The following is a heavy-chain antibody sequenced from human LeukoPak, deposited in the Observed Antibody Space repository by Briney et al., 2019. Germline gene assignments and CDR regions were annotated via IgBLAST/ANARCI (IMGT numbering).Heavy chain of an antibody. Sequence: KPSETLSLTCAVYGGSFSGYYWSWIRQPPGKGLEWIGEINHSGSTNYNPSLKSRVTISVDTSKNQFSLKLSSVTAADTAVFYCASLGIGYYYFDFWGQGILVTVSS. CDR2: INHSGST. CDR1: GGSFSGYY. CDR3: ASLGIGYYYFDF. J-gene: IGHJ4*02. D-gene: IGHD3-22*01. V-gene: IGHV4-34*01.